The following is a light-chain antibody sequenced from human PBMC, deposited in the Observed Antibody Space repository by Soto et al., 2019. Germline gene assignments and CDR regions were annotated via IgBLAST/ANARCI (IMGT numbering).Light chain of an antibody. CDR3: QQRSNWPPWT. V-gene: IGKV3-11*01. CDR1: QSVDTY. Sequence: EVVLTQSPATLSLSPGERATLSCRASQSVDTYLAWYQQKPGQPPRLLIYDASNRATGIPARFSGGGSGTDFTLTITTLEPEDFAVYYCQQRSNWPPWTFGPGTKV. J-gene: IGKJ3*01. CDR2: DAS.